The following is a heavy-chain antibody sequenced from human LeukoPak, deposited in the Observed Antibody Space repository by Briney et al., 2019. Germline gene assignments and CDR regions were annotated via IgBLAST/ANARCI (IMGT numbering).Heavy chain of an antibody. CDR1: GLTFSSYN. CDR3: TRDRGAYNLYDY. CDR2: IRSKAYGETA. D-gene: IGHD1-1*01. Sequence: PGGSLRLSCAVSGLTFSSYNMNWIRQAPGKGLEWVGFIRSKAYGETADYAASVKGRFTISRDDSKAIAYLQMNSLKTEDTAVYHCTRDRGAYNLYDYWGQGTLVTASS. V-gene: IGHV3-49*03. J-gene: IGHJ4*02.